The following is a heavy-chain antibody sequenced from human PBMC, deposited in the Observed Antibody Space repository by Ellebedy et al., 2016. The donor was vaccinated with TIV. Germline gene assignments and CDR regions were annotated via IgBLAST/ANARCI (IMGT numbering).Heavy chain of an antibody. CDR1: GFAVSNNG. V-gene: IGHV3-23*01. J-gene: IGHJ4*02. D-gene: IGHD3-22*01. Sequence: GGSLRLSCAASGFAVSNNGMSWVRQAPGKGLEWVSGISGSGGSTYYADSVKGRFTISRDNSKNTLYLQMNSLRAEDTAVYYCAKEDYYDSSGPLDYWGQGTLVTVSS. CDR3: AKEDYYDSSGPLDY. CDR2: ISGSGGST.